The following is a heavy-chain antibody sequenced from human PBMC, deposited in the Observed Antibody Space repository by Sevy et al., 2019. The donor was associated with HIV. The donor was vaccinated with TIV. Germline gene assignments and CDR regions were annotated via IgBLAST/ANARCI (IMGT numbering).Heavy chain of an antibody. V-gene: IGHV4-59*01. CDR1: GGSISSYY. Sequence: SETLSLTCTVSGGSISSYYWSWIRQPPGKGLEWIGYIYYSGSINYNPSLKSRVTISVDTSKNQFSLKLSSVTAADTAVSYCARDLYYYDSSGYIHAFDIWGQGTMVTVSS. CDR3: ARDLYYYDSSGYIHAFDI. D-gene: IGHD3-22*01. CDR2: IYYSGSI. J-gene: IGHJ3*02.